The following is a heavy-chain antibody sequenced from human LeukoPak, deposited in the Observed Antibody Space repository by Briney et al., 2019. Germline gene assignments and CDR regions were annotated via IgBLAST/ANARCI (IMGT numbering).Heavy chain of an antibody. D-gene: IGHD6-19*01. J-gene: IGHJ4*02. CDR1: GYTLTELS. Sequence: ASVKVSCKVSGYTLTELSMHWVRQAPGKGLEWMGGFDPEDGETIYAQKFQGRVTMTEDTSTDTAYMELSSLRSEDTAVYYCATAIAVAGTRVFDYWGQGTLVTVSS. CDR2: FDPEDGET. CDR3: ATAIAVAGTRVFDY. V-gene: IGHV1-24*01.